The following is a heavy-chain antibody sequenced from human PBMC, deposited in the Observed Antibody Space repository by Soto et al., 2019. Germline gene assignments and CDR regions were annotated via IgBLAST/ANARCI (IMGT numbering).Heavy chain of an antibody. Sequence: SEMLSLTCAVDGGYFSGYYWSWIRQTPGKGLEWIGEINHSGSTNYNPSLKSRVTISVDTSKNQFSLKLSSVTAADTAVYYCAAVLRYFDWSRGNYFDYWGQGTLVTVSS. CDR1: GGYFSGYY. CDR3: AAVLRYFDWSRGNYFDY. V-gene: IGHV4-34*01. J-gene: IGHJ4*02. CDR2: INHSGST. D-gene: IGHD3-9*01.